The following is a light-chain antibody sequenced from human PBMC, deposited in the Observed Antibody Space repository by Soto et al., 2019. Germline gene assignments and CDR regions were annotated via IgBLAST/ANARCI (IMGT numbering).Light chain of an antibody. CDR2: LNSDGSH. Sequence: QSVLTQSPSASASLGASVKLTCTLNSGHSGYAIAWLQQQPEKGPRYLMKLNSDGSHTKGDGIPDRFSGSSSGAERYLTISTLQSDDEADYYCQTWGTGTHVVFGGGTKLTVL. CDR1: SGHSGYA. V-gene: IGLV4-69*01. CDR3: QTWGTGTHVV. J-gene: IGLJ2*01.